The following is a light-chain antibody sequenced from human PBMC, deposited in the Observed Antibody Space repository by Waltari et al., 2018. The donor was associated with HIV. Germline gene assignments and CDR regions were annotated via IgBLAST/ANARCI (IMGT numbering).Light chain of an antibody. CDR3: QQRSNWRT. CDR1: QSVCTY. Sequence: DILLRQSPATLPLSPGETPTLSCQASQSVCTYIAWNQQQVRQAPRLLIYDTSSRAPGIPARFSGSGSGTDFTLTISSLEPEYFAVYYCQQRSNWRTFGQGTKLEIK. CDR2: DTS. V-gene: IGKV3-11*01. J-gene: IGKJ2*01.